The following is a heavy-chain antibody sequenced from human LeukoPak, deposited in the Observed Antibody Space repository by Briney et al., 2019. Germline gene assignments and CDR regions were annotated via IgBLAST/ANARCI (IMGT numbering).Heavy chain of an antibody. Sequence: ASVKVSCKASGGTFSSYAISWVRQAPGQGLEWMGGIIPIFGTANYAQKVQGRVTITADESTSTAYMELSSLRSEDTAVYYCARDQGCSSTSCPDPYYYYYMDVWGKGTTVTVSS. J-gene: IGHJ6*03. D-gene: IGHD2-2*01. CDR1: GGTFSSYA. CDR2: IIPIFGTA. CDR3: ARDQGCSSTSCPDPYYYYYMDV. V-gene: IGHV1-69*13.